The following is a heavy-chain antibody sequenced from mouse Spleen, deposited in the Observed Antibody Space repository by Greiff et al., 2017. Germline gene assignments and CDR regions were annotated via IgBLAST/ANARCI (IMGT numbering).Heavy chain of an antibody. CDR3: ARNGGVRRYWYFDV. J-gene: IGHJ1*01. CDR2: IWSGGST. CDR1: GFSLTSYG. Sequence: QVQLQQSGPGLVQPSQSLSITCTVSGFSLTSYGVHWVRQSPGKGLEWLGVIWSGGSTDYNAAFISRLSISKDNSKSQVFFKMNSLQANDTAIYCCARNGGVRRYWYFDVWGAGTTVTVSS. V-gene: IGHV2-2*02. D-gene: IGHD2-14*01.